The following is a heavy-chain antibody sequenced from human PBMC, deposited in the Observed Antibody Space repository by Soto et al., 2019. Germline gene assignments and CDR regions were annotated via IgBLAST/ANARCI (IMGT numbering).Heavy chain of an antibody. Sequence: GGSLRLSCSASGCTFSIYAMHWGRQAPGKGLEYVSSISTNGGSTDYADSVKGRFTISRDNSKNTVYLQMSSLRVEDTAVYYCVTAAYYYDSRGHHPSHPCAQRT. J-gene: IGHJ5*02. CDR3: VTAAYYYDSRGHHPSHP. CDR2: ISTNGGST. D-gene: IGHD3-22*01. V-gene: IGHV3-64D*06. CDR1: GCTFSIYA.